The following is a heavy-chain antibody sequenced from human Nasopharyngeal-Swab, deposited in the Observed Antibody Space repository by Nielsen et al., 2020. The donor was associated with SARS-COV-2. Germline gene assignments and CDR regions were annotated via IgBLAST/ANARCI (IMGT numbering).Heavy chain of an antibody. Sequence: GESLKISCAASGFTFSSYSMNWVRQAPGKGLEWVSSISSSSSYIYYADSVKGRFTISRDNAKNSLYLRMNSLRAEDTAVYYCAREITMVRGVMLDYWGQGTLVTVSS. V-gene: IGHV3-21*01. D-gene: IGHD3-10*01. CDR1: GFTFSSYS. CDR2: ISSSSSYI. J-gene: IGHJ4*02. CDR3: AREITMVRGVMLDY.